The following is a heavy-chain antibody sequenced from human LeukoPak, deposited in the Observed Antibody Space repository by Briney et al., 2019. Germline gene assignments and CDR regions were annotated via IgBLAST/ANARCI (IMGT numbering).Heavy chain of an antibody. Sequence: RSGGSLRLSCAASGFTFDDYAMRWVRQAPGKGLEWVSGINWNGGSTGYVDSVKGRFAISRDNAKNSLYLQMNSLRGEDTALYYCARDAHFGGVFDIWGQGTMVTVSS. CDR2: INWNGGST. V-gene: IGHV3-20*04. D-gene: IGHD2-21*01. CDR3: ARDAHFGGVFDI. J-gene: IGHJ3*02. CDR1: GFTFDDYA.